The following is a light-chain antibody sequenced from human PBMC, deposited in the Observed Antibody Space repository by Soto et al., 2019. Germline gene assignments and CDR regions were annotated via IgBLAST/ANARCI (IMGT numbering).Light chain of an antibody. J-gene: IGLJ3*02. Sequence: QSALTQPPSVSGAPGQRVTISCTGSSSNIGAGHDVHWYQQIPETAPKLLVSANTNRPSGVPDRFSGSNSGTSASLSITGLQAEDEADYYCQSFDSSLDRWVFGGGTKLTVL. V-gene: IGLV1-40*01. CDR3: QSFDSSLDRWV. CDR2: ANT. CDR1: SSNIGAGHD.